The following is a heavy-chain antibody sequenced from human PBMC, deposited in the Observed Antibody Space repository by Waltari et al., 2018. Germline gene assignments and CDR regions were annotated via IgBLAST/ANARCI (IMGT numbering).Heavy chain of an antibody. CDR2: MSSDGSST. Sequence: EVQLDESGGGLVQPGGSLRLSCSASGFTFTRYLMHWVRQATGKGLGWDARMSSDGSSTTYADSVKGRCTISRDNAKNTVYLQMNRLRVEDTAVYYCTRAWWLGELYDYWGQGTLVTVSS. CDR3: TRAWWLGELYDY. D-gene: IGHD3-10*01. J-gene: IGHJ4*02. V-gene: IGHV3-74*01. CDR1: GFTFTRYL.